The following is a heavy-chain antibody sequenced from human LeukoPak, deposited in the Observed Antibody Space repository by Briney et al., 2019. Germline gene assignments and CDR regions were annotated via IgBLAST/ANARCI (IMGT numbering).Heavy chain of an antibody. J-gene: IGHJ4*02. CDR3: ARALPSSWYFFDY. Sequence: PGGSLRLSCAASGFTFFSYEMYWVRQAPGKGLEWVSYISSSTGTKYYADSVKGRFTISRDNAKSSLYLQMNSLRVDDTAVYYCARALPSSWYFFDYWGQGARVTVSS. CDR1: GFTFFSYE. V-gene: IGHV3-48*03. CDR2: ISSSTGTK. D-gene: IGHD6-13*01.